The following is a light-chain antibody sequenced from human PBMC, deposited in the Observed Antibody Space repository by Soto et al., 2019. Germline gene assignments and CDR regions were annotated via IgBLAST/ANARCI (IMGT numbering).Light chain of an antibody. CDR2: DAS. CDR3: QQYGDSPYT. CDR1: QSVNTDY. J-gene: IGKJ3*01. V-gene: IGKV3-20*01. Sequence: EIVLTQSPGTLSLSPGEGATLSCRASQSVNTDYLAWYQQKPGQAPRLLIYDASSRATGIPDRFSGSGSGTDFTLTISRLEPEDFVVYYCQQYGDSPYTFGPGTKVDIK.